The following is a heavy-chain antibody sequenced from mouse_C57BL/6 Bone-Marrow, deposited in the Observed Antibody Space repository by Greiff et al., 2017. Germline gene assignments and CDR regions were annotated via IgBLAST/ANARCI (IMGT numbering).Heavy chain of an antibody. CDR1: GYTFTDYE. CDR3: TSTGTTRVYFCY. Sequence: QVQLKESGAELVRPGASVTLSCKASGYTFTDYEMHWVKQTPVHGLEWIGAIDPETGGTAYNQKFKGKGILTADKSSSTSYMELRSLTSKGSAVYYCTSTGTTRVYFCYWCQSTTLTVSS. D-gene: IGHD4-1*02. V-gene: IGHV1-15*01. CDR2: IDPETGGT. J-gene: IGHJ2*01.